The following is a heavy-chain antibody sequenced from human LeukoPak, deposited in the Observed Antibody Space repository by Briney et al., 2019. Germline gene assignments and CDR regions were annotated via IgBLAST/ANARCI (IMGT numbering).Heavy chain of an antibody. J-gene: IGHJ4*02. V-gene: IGHV3-21*01. CDR3: ARVGYCSGGSCSGSIDY. D-gene: IGHD2-15*01. CDR2: ISSSSSYI. Sequence: PGGSLRLSCAASGFTFSSYSMNWVRQAPGKGLEWVSSISSSSSYIYYADSVKGRFTISRDNAKNSLYLQMNSLRAEDTAVYYCARVGYCSGGSCSGSIDYWGRGTLVTVSS. CDR1: GFTFSSYS.